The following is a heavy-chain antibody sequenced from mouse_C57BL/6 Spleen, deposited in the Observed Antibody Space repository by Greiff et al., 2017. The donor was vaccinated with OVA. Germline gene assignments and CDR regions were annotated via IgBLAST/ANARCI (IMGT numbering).Heavy chain of an antibody. D-gene: IGHD2-3*01. Sequence: EVQVVESGAGLVQPGGSMKLSCAASGFTFSDAWMDWVRHSPEKGLAWVAEIRNKANNRATYYAESVKGRFTISRDDSKSSVYLQMNSLRAEDTGIYYCTRGGYYDFDYWGQGTTLTVSS. CDR1: GFTFSDAW. J-gene: IGHJ2*01. V-gene: IGHV6-6*01. CDR2: IRNKANNRAT. CDR3: TRGGYYDFDY.